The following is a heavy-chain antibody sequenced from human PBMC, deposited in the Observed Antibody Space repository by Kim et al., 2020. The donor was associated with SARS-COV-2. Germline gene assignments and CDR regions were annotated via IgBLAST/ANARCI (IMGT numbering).Heavy chain of an antibody. CDR2: IWYDGSNK. Sequence: GGSLRLSCAASGFTFSSYGMHWVRQAPGKGLEWVAVIWYDGSNKYYADSVKGRFTISRDNSKNTLYLQMNNLGAEDTAVYYCAKDSKGGFCSGGRCHSDYWGQGTLVTVSS. CDR1: GFTFSSYG. D-gene: IGHD2-15*01. V-gene: IGHV3-33*06. J-gene: IGHJ4*02. CDR3: AKDSKGGFCSGGRCHSDY.